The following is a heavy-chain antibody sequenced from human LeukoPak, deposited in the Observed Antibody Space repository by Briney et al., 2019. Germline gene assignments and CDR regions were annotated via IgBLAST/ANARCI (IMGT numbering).Heavy chain of an antibody. J-gene: IGHJ5*02. CDR2: INPNSGDT. V-gene: IGHV1-2*02. D-gene: IGHD1-26*01. Sequence: VASVKVSCKASGYTFTGYYMHWVRQAPGQGLEWMGWINPNSGDTHYAQKFQGRVTMTRDTSISTAYMELSRLRSEDTAIYYCARDNSVGDNAWWFDPWGQGTLVTVSS. CDR3: ARDNSVGDNAWWFDP. CDR1: GYTFTGYY.